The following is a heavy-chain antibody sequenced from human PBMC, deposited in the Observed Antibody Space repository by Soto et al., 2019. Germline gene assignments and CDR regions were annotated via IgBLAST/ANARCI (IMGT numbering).Heavy chain of an antibody. V-gene: IGHV1-69*01. CDR1: GGNFITFA. Sequence: QVELVQSGAEVKKPGSSVKVSCKASGGNFITFAISWVRQAPGQGLEWMGEIIPISSTTKSAHKFQDRVTISADGSSSTVHMDLRSLKSEDTVIYFCAKKLGIDPFGSYGVDVWGQGTTVTVSS. CDR3: AKKLGIDPFGSYGVDV. J-gene: IGHJ6*02. D-gene: IGHD7-27*01. CDR2: IIPISSTT.